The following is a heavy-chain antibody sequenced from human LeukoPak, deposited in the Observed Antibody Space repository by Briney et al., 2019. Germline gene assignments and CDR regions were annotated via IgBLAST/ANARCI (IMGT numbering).Heavy chain of an antibody. CDR1: GFTVSANY. V-gene: IGHV3-53*01. CDR3: ARTVVAANYDAFDI. D-gene: IGHD2-15*01. J-gene: IGHJ3*02. CDR2: IYSSGST. Sequence: GGSLRLPCAASGFTVSANYMSWVRQTPGKGLEWLSIIYSSGSTYYADSLKGRFTISRDSSKNTLYLQVNSLRAEDTAVSYCARTVVAANYDAFDIWGPGTMVTVSS.